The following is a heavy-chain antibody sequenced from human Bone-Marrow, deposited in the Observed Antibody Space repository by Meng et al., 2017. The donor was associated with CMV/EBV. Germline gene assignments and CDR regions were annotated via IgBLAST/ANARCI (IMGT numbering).Heavy chain of an antibody. D-gene: IGHD1-7*01. CDR2: IYNSVTT. J-gene: IGHJ4*02. CDR1: GGSVYGYY. Sequence: SETLSLTCTVSGGSVYGYYWSWIRQPPGKRLEWIAYIYNSVTTNYNPSLKSRVTISVDTSKNQFSLKLSSVTAEDTAVYYCAKDQARMGITGTWGEVWGQGTLVTVSS. CDR3: AKDQARMGITGTWGEV. V-gene: IGHV4-59*02.